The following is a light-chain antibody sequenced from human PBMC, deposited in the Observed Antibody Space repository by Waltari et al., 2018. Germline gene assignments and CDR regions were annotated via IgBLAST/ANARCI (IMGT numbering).Light chain of an antibody. CDR2: AAA. CDR3: QQLNSYPIT. J-gene: IGKJ5*01. CDR1: QGISSY. Sequence: IQLTQSPSSLSASVGYRVHITCLARQGISSYLTWYQQKPGKAPKLLIYAAATLQRGVPSRFSGSGSGTDFTLTISSLQPEDFATYYCQQLNSYPITVGQGTRLEIK. V-gene: IGKV1-9*01.